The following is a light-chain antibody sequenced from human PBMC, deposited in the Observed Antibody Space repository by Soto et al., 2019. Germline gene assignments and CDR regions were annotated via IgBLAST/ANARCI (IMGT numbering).Light chain of an antibody. J-gene: IGKJ1*01. V-gene: IGKV1-5*01. CDR2: DAS. Sequence: DIQMTQSPSTLSASVGDTVTVTCRASQSIGRWLAWYQQKPGQAPKLLIFDASTLENGVPARFSGSRSGPEFSLTISSLQPDDFATYYCQQYYSYWTFGQGTKVEIK. CDR1: QSIGRW. CDR3: QQYYSYWT.